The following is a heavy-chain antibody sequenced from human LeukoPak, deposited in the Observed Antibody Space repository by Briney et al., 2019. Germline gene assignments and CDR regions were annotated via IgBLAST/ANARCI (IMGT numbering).Heavy chain of an antibody. V-gene: IGHV3-21*01. J-gene: IGHJ4*02. Sequence: GGSLRLSCAASGFTFSSYSMNWVRQASGKGLEWVSSISSSSSYIYYADSVKGRFTISRDNAKNSLYLQMNSLRAEDTAVYYCARGYDFWSGYYSFDYWGQGTLVTVSS. CDR2: ISSSSSYI. D-gene: IGHD3-3*01. CDR3: ARGYDFWSGYYSFDY. CDR1: GFTFSSYS.